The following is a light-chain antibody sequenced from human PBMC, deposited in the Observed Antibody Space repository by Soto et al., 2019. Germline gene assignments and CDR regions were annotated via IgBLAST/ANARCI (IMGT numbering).Light chain of an antibody. J-gene: IGLJ1*01. CDR3: NSYTRSTKYV. Sequence: QSALTQPASVSGSPGQSITVSRTGTSSDVGAYDYVSWYQHHPGKAPKLIIYEVTNRPSGVSNRFSGSKSGNTASLTISGLHAEDEADYYCNSYTRSTKYVFETGTKVTVL. V-gene: IGLV2-14*01. CDR1: SSDVGAYDY. CDR2: EVT.